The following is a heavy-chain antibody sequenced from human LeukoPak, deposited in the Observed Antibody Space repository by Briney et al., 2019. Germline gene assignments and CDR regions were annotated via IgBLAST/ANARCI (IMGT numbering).Heavy chain of an antibody. V-gene: IGHV3-21*04. Sequence: GGSLRLSCAASGFTFSSYSMNWVRQAPGKGLEWVSSISSSSSYIYYADSVKGRFTISRDNAKNSLYLQMNSLRAEDTAVYYCAKGGRGSSSWFDYWGQGTLVTVSS. CDR1: GFTFSSYS. D-gene: IGHD6-13*01. CDR2: ISSSSSYI. CDR3: AKGGRGSSSWFDY. J-gene: IGHJ4*02.